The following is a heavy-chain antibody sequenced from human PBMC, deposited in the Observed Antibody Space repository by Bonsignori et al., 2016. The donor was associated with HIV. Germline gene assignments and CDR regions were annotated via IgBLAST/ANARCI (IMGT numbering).Heavy chain of an antibody. CDR3: ARSSGYGDSKHVHFDY. V-gene: IGHV4-34*01. CDR2: INHSGST. Sequence: WIRQPPGKGLEWIGEINHSGSTNYNPSLKSRVTISVDTSKNQFSLKLSSVTAADTAVYYCARSSGYGDSKHVHFDYWGQGTLVTVSS. D-gene: IGHD4-17*01. J-gene: IGHJ4*02.